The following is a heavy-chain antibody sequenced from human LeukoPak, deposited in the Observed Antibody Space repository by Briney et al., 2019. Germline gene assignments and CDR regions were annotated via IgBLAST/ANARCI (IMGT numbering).Heavy chain of an antibody. V-gene: IGHV3-9*01. CDR1: GFTFADYA. Sequence: PGRSLRLSCSASGFTFADYAMHWVRQVPGKGLEWVSSISWNSGSIGYADSVKGRFTLSRDNAKNYLYLQMNSLRAEDTALYYCAKDRSSSSSYFDYWGQETLVTVSS. CDR2: ISWNSGSI. J-gene: IGHJ4*02. CDR3: AKDRSSSSSYFDY. D-gene: IGHD6-6*01.